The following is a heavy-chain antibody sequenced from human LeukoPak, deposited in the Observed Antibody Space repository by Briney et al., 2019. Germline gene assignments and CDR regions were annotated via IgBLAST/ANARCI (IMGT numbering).Heavy chain of an antibody. V-gene: IGHV3-30-3*01. CDR3: AKDRSIVASIPGAFDI. D-gene: IGHD5-12*01. J-gene: IGHJ3*02. CDR2: ISYDGSHK. Sequence: GGSLRLSCAASGFTFSHFDMHWVRQAPGKGLEWVAVISYDGSHKYYADSVKGRFTISRDNSKNTLYLQMNSLRAEDTAVYYCAKDRSIVASIPGAFDIWGQGTMVTVSS. CDR1: GFTFSHFD.